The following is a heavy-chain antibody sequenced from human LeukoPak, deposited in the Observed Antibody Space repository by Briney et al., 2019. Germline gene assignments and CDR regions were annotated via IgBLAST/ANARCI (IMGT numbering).Heavy chain of an antibody. V-gene: IGHV1-8*01. D-gene: IGHD3-22*01. CDR3: ARVVGSGYYSVY. CDR1: GYTFTSYD. Sequence: ASVKVSCKASGYTFTSYDINWVRQATGQGLEWMGWMNPNSGNTGYAQKFQGRVTMTTDTSTSTAYMELRSLRSDDTAVYYCARVVGSGYYSVYWGQGTLATVSS. CDR2: MNPNSGNT. J-gene: IGHJ4*02.